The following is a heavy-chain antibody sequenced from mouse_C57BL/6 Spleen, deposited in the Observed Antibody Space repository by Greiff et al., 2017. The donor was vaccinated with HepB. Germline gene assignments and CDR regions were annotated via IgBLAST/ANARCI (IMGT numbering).Heavy chain of an antibody. D-gene: IGHD2-4*01. CDR3: ARFLDYAWFAY. J-gene: IGHJ3*01. CDR1: GYTFTSYG. CDR2: IYPRSGNT. V-gene: IGHV1-81*01. Sequence: QVQLKQSGAELARPGASVKLSCKASGYTFTSYGISWVKQRTGQGLEWIGEIYPRSGNTYYNEKFKGKATLTADKSSSTAYMELRSLTSEDSAVCFCARFLDYAWFAYWGQGTLVTVSA.